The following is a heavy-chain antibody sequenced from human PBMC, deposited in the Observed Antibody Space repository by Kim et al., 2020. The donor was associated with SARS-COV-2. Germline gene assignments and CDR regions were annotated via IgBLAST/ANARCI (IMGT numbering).Heavy chain of an antibody. CDR2: IIPIFGTA. CDR3: ARDKGISSMPYYYYGMDV. Sequence: SVKVSCKASGGTFSSYAISWVRQAPGQGLEWMGGIIPIFGTANYAQKFQGRVTITADESTSTAYMELSSLRSEDTAVYYCARDKGISSMPYYYYGMDVWGQGTTVTVSS. D-gene: IGHD2-2*01. J-gene: IGHJ6*02. V-gene: IGHV1-69*13. CDR1: GGTFSSYA.